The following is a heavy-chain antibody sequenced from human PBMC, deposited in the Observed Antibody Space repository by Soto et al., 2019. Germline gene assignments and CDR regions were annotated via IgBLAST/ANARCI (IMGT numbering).Heavy chain of an antibody. D-gene: IGHD3-10*01. V-gene: IGHV3-23*01. CDR3: AYGSGSYYPAPHYYGMDV. Sequence: GGSLRLSCAASGFTFSSYAMSWVRQAPGKGLEWVSAISGSGGSTYYADSVKGRFTISRDNSKNTLYLQMNSLRAEDTAVYYCAYGSGSYYPAPHYYGMDVWGQGTTVTVSS. CDR1: GFTFSSYA. CDR2: ISGSGGST. J-gene: IGHJ6*02.